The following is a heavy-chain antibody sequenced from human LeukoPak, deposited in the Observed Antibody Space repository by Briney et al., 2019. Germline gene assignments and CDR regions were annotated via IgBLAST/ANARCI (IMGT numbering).Heavy chain of an antibody. V-gene: IGHV4-4*08. CDR1: GFTVSSNY. J-gene: IGHJ5*02. Sequence: PGGSLKLSCAASGFTVSSNYMSWVRQAPGKGLEWIGRIYTSGSTNYNPSLKSRVTISVDTSKNQFSLKLSSVTAADTAVYYCARVGHYYDSSGYYVNWFDPWGQGTLVTVSS. CDR3: ARVGHYYDSSGYYVNWFDP. D-gene: IGHD3-22*01. CDR2: IYTSGST.